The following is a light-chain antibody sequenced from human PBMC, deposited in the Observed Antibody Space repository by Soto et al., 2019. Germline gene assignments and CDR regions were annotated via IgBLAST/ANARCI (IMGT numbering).Light chain of an antibody. CDR3: AAWDDSLSGLV. V-gene: IGLV1-44*01. CDR2: SNN. J-gene: IGLJ2*01. CDR1: SSNIGSNT. Sequence: QSVLTQPPSASGTPGQRVTISRSGSSSNIGSNTVNWYHQLPGTAPKLLIYSNNQRPSGVPDRFSGSKSGTSASLAISGLQSEDEADYYCAAWDDSLSGLVFGGGTKLTVL.